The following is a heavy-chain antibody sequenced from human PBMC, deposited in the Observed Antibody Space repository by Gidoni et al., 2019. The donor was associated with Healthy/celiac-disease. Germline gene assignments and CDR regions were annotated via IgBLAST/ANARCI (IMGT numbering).Heavy chain of an antibody. Sequence: EVQLVESGGGLVQPGGSLRLSRAASGFTFSSYWMSWVRQAPGKGLEWVANIKQDGSEKYYVESVKGRFTISRDNAKNSLYLQMNSLRAEDTAVYYCARDQGKVAGTLDYWGQGTLVTVSS. CDR2: IKQDGSEK. D-gene: IGHD6-19*01. J-gene: IGHJ4*02. CDR1: GFTFSSYW. V-gene: IGHV3-7*01. CDR3: ARDQGKVAGTLDY.